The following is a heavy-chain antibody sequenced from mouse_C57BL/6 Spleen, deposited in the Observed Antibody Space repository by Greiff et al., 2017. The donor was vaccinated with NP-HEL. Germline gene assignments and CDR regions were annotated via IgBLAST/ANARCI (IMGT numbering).Heavy chain of an antibody. V-gene: IGHV1-82*01. D-gene: IGHD1-1*01. Sequence: VQRVESGPELVKPGASVKISCKASGYAFSSSWMNWVKQRPGKGLEWIGRIYPGDGDTNYNGKFKGKATLTADKSSSTAYMQLSSLTSEDSAVYFCARSDYGSRNFDYWGQGTTLTVSS. J-gene: IGHJ2*01. CDR3: ARSDYGSRNFDY. CDR2: IYPGDGDT. CDR1: GYAFSSSW.